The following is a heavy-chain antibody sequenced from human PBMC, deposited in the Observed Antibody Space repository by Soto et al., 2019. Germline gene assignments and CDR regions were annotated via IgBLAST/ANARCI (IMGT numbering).Heavy chain of an antibody. CDR2: INHSGST. V-gene: IGHV4-34*01. J-gene: IGHJ5*02. CDR3: ARETRWWNWFDP. D-gene: IGHD2-15*01. Sequence: SETLSLTCAVYGGSFSGYYWSWIRQPPGKGLEWIGEINHSGSTNYNPSLKSRVTISVDTSKNQFSLKLSSVTAADTAVYYCARETRWWNWFDPWGQGTLVTVSS. CDR1: GGSFSGYY.